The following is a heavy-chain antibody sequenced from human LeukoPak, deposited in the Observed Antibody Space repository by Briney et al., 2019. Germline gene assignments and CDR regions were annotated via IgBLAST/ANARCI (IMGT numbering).Heavy chain of an antibody. CDR2: ISGSGGYT. D-gene: IGHD1-26*01. V-gene: IGHV3-23*01. Sequence: GGSLRLSCAASGFTFSTYAMSWVRQAPGKGLEWVSGISGSGGYTYYADSVKGRFTISRDNSKNTLYLQMNSLRAEDTAVYYCAREGSGSYLTAWGQGTLVTVSS. J-gene: IGHJ4*02. CDR3: AREGSGSYLTA. CDR1: GFTFSTYA.